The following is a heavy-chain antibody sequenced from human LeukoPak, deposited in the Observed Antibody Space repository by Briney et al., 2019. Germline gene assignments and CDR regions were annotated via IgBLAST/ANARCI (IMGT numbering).Heavy chain of an antibody. V-gene: IGHV1-24*01. Sequence: ASVKVSCKVSGYTFTELSMHWVRQAPGKGLEWMGGFDPEDGETIYAQKFQGRVTMTEDTSTDTAYMEVSSLRSEDTAVYYCATDRFSGSYYAFDYWGQGTLVTVSS. D-gene: IGHD1-26*01. J-gene: IGHJ4*02. CDR2: FDPEDGET. CDR3: ATDRFSGSYYAFDY. CDR1: GYTFTELS.